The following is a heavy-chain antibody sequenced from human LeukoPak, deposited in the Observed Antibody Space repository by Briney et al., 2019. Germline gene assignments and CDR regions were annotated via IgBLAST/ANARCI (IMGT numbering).Heavy chain of an antibody. CDR3: ARGGSIVGATPHDAFDI. CDR1: GGSFSGYY. Sequence: KPSETLSLTCAVYGGSFSGYYWSWIRQPPGKGLEWIGEINHSGSTNYNPSLKSRVTISVDTSKNQVSLRLSSVTAADTAVYYCARGGSIVGATPHDAFDIWGQGTVVTVS. D-gene: IGHD1-26*01. J-gene: IGHJ3*02. CDR2: INHSGST. V-gene: IGHV4-34*01.